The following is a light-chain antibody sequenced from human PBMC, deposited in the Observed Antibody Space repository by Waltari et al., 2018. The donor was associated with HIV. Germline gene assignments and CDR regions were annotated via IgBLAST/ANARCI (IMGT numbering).Light chain of an antibody. CDR1: QTLGDY. J-gene: IGKJ3*01. CDR3: EQIYTFPLFT. Sequence: DIQLTQSPSPLSASLGDRVIITCRASQTLGDYVKWYQQKSGKPPKLLIYSATSLQPGVPSRFSGSGSGTDFALTISSLQPEDFAIYYCEQIYTFPLFTFGPGTKVDI. CDR2: SAT. V-gene: IGKV1-39*01.